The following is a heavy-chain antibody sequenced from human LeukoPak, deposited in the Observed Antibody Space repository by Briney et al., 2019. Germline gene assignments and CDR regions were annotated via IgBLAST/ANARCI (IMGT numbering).Heavy chain of an antibody. Sequence: SGGSLRLSCAASGFTFSSYTMNWVRQPPGKGLEWIGYIYYSGSTNYNPSLKSRVTISVDTSKNQFSLKLSSVTAADTAVYYCARDRFFLAEGDAFDIWGQGTMVTVSS. V-gene: IGHV4-59*12. D-gene: IGHD3-3*01. J-gene: IGHJ3*02. CDR1: GFTFSSYT. CDR2: IYYSGST. CDR3: ARDRFFLAEGDAFDI.